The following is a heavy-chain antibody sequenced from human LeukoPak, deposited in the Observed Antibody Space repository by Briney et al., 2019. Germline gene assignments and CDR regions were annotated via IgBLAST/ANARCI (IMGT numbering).Heavy chain of an antibody. CDR2: ISGSGGST. CDR3: AKVSPPRKYGSSGYYPYFDY. J-gene: IGHJ4*02. V-gene: IGHV3-23*01. Sequence: GGSLRLSCAASGFTFSSYAMSWVRQAPGKGLEWVSAISGSGGSTYYADSVKGRFTISRDNSKNTLYLQMNSLRAEDTAVYYCAKVSPPRKYGSSGYYPYFDYWGQGTLVTVSS. CDR1: GFTFSSYA. D-gene: IGHD3-22*01.